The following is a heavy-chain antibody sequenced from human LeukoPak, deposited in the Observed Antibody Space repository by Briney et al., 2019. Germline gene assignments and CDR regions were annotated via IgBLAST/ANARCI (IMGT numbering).Heavy chain of an antibody. V-gene: IGHV3-48*03. J-gene: IGHJ5*02. CDR1: GFSFSSYE. CDR2: ITGNSDTR. Sequence: GGSLRLSCVVSGFSFSSYEMNWVRQAPGKGLEWVSYITGNSDTRYYADSVKGRFTISRDNAKNSLYLQMNSLRPEDTAVYYCAKGPAVSGRFNWFDPWGQGTLVTVSS. D-gene: IGHD6-19*01. CDR3: AKGPAVSGRFNWFDP.